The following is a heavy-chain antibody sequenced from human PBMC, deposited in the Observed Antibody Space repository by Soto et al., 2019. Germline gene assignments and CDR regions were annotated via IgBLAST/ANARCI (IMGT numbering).Heavy chain of an antibody. D-gene: IGHD2-15*01. CDR1: GFIVSNTF. Sequence: EVHLVGSGGGLIQPGGSLRLSCAASGFIVSNTFLSWVREAPGKGLDWVSLIYGDGRIYYADSVKGRFTISRDNSKNTFYLQMNSLRVEDTAVYYCTRSSDYGGNLVFASWGQGLPVTVSS. V-gene: IGHV3-53*01. CDR3: TRSSDYGGNLVFAS. J-gene: IGHJ4*02. CDR2: IYGDGRI.